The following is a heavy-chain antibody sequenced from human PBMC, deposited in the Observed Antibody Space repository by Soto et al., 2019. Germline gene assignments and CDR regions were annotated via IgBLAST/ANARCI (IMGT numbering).Heavy chain of an antibody. CDR3: AKKGPGLNPTGFNNWFDP. Sequence: GESLKISCAASGFTFSSYAMSWVRQAPGKGLEWVSAISGSGGSTYYADSVKGRFTISRDNSKNTLYLQMNSLRAEDTAVYYCAKKGPGLNPTGFNNWFDPWGQGTLVTVSS. CDR1: GFTFSSYA. D-gene: IGHD2-8*02. J-gene: IGHJ5*02. CDR2: ISGSGGST. V-gene: IGHV3-23*01.